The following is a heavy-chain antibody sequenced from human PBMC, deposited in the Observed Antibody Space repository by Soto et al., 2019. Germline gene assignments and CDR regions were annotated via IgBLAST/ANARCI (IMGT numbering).Heavy chain of an antibody. CDR2: ISAYNGDT. D-gene: IGHD3-10*01. V-gene: IGHV1-18*01. J-gene: IGHJ4*02. CDR3: ASSLFREVISVLGY. CDR1: GYTFTIYG. Sequence: QVQLVQSGAEVKKPGASVKVSCKASGYTFTIYGITWVRQAPGQGLEWMGWISAYNGDTNYAQKLQGRVTMTTDTSTSTAYMELRSLRSDDTAVYYCASSLFREVISVLGYWGQGTLVTVSS.